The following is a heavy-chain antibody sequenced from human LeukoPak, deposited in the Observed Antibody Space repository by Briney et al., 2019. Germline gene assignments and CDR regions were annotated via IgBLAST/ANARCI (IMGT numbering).Heavy chain of an antibody. J-gene: IGHJ3*02. CDR3: AKSGWFAFDI. D-gene: IGHD6-19*01. Sequence: GRSLRLSCAASGFTFDDYAMHWVRQAPGKGLEWVSGISRNSGSIGYADSVKGRFTISRDNAKNSLYLQMNSLRAEDTALYYCAKSGWFAFDIWGQGTMVTVSS. V-gene: IGHV3-9*01. CDR1: GFTFDDYA. CDR2: ISRNSGSI.